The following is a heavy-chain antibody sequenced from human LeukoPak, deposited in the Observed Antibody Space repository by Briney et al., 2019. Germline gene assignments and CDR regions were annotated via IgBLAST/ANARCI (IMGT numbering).Heavy chain of an antibody. CDR3: ASFFSCSGGSCYTDLLPKPIYFDY. J-gene: IGHJ4*02. V-gene: IGHV1-2*06. Sequence: GASVKVSCKASGYTFTGYYMHWVRQAPGQGLEWMGRINPNSGGTNYAQKFQGRVTMTRDTSISTAYMELSRPRSDDTAVYYCASFFSCSGGSCYTDLLPKPIYFDYWGQGTLVTVSS. D-gene: IGHD2-15*01. CDR1: GYTFTGYY. CDR2: INPNSGGT.